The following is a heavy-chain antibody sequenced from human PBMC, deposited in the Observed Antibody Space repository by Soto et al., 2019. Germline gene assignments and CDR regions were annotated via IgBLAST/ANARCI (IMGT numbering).Heavy chain of an antibody. CDR3: ARDKDRQQLGGNYYYILDV. CDR1: GGTFSTSA. CDR2: IMPVFATP. Sequence: QVQLVQSGAEVKKPGSSVKVSCKASGGTFSTSAISWVRQAPGQGLEWVGGIMPVFATPDYAQKFQGRVTFGTDQXTTTAYLELTSLRTDDTAVYYCARDKDRQQLGGNYYYILDVWGQGTAIIVSS. J-gene: IGHJ6*02. D-gene: IGHD3-3*02. V-gene: IGHV1-69*05.